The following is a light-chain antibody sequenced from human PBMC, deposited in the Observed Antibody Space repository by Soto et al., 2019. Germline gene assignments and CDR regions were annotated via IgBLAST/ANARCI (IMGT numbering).Light chain of an antibody. Sequence: EIVLTQSPATLSLSPGERATLSCRASQSVSSYLAWYQQKPGQAPRLLIYDASNRATGIPARFSGSGSGTDFTLTISSLDPEDFAVYYCQQRSNWPRTFGQGTKLEI. CDR3: QQRSNWPRT. V-gene: IGKV3-11*01. CDR2: DAS. J-gene: IGKJ2*01. CDR1: QSVSSY.